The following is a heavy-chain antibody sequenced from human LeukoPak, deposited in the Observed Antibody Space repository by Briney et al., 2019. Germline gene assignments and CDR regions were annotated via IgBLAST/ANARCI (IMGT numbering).Heavy chain of an antibody. J-gene: IGHJ3*02. CDR2: IYTSGST. CDR3: AREKYYDFWSGYSNDAFDI. CDR1: GGSISSGSYY. D-gene: IGHD3-3*01. V-gene: IGHV4-61*02. Sequence: SEXLSLTCTVSGGSISSGSYYWRWLRQPAGKGLEWIGRIYTSGSTNYNPSLKSRVTISVDTSKKQFSLKLSSVTAADTAVYYCAREKYYDFWSGYSNDAFDIWGQGTMVTVSS.